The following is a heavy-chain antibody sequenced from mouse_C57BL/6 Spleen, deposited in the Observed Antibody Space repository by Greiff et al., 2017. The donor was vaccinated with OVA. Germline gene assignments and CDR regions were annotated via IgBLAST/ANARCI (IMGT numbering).Heavy chain of an antibody. CDR3: TLTTVVDYWYFDV. D-gene: IGHD1-1*01. J-gene: IGHJ1*03. Sequence: EVKLVESGGGLVQPGGSMKLSCVASGFTFSNYWMNWVRQSPEKGLEWVAQIRLKSDNYATNYAESVKGRFTISRDDSKSSVYLQMNNLRAEDTGIYYCTLTTVVDYWYFDVWGTGTTVTVSS. CDR1: GFTFSNYW. CDR2: IRLKSDNYAT. V-gene: IGHV6-3*01.